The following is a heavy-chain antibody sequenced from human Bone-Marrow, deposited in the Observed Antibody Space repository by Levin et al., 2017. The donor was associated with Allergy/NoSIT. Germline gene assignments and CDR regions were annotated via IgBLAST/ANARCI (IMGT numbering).Heavy chain of an antibody. D-gene: IGHD1-26*01. CDR2: INPNSGGT. CDR1: GYTFTGYY. J-gene: IGHJ3*02. Sequence: PGGSLRLSCKASGYTFTGYYMHWVRQAPGQGLEWMGRINPNSGGTNYAQKFQGRVTMTRDTSISTAYMELSRLRSDDTAVYYCARELWEPSAFDIWGQGTMVTVSS. CDR3: ARELWEPSAFDI. V-gene: IGHV1-2*06.